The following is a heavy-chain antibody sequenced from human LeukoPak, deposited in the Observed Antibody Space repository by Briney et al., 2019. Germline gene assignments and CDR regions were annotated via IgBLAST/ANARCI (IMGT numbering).Heavy chain of an antibody. J-gene: IGHJ5*02. CDR1: GGSFSGYY. V-gene: IGHV4-34*01. D-gene: IGHD3-16*02. CDR2: INHSGST. CDR3: ARGRAYDYVWGSYRSNWFDP. Sequence: SETLSLTCAVYGGSFSGYYWSWIRQPPGKGLEWIGEINHSGSTNYNPSLKSRVTISVDTSKNQFSLKLSSVTAADTAVYYCARGRAYDYVWGSYRSNWFDPWGQGTLVTVSS.